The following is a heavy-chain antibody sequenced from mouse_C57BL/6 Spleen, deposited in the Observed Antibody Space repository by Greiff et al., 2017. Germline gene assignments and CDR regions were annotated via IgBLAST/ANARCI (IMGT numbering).Heavy chain of an antibody. CDR1: GYTFTDYE. D-gene: IGHD1-1*02. CDR3: TRILVAWFAY. V-gene: IGHV1-15*01. Sequence: QVQLQQSGAELVRPGASVTLSCKASGYTFTDYEMHWVKQTPVHGLEWIGAIDPETGGTAYNQKFKGKATLTADKSSSTAYMELRSLTSEDSAVYYCTRILVAWFAYWGQGTLVTVSA. CDR2: IDPETGGT. J-gene: IGHJ3*01.